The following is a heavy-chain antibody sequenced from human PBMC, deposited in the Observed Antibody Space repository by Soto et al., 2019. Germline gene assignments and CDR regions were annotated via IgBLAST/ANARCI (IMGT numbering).Heavy chain of an antibody. D-gene: IGHD6-19*01. J-gene: IGHJ6*02. CDR2: ISYDGSNK. CDR3: AKYRLVEVAGIRDQKYYYYYGMDV. CDR1: GFTFSSYG. Sequence: GGSLRLSCAASGFTFSSYGMHWVRQAPGKGLEWVAVISYDGSNKYYADSVKGRFTISRDNSKNTLYLQMNSLRAEDTAVYYCAKYRLVEVAGIRDQKYYYYYGMDVWGQGTTVTVSS. V-gene: IGHV3-30*18.